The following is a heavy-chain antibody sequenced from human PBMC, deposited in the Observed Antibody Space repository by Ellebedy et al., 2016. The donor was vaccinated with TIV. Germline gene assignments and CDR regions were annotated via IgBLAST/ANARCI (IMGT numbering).Heavy chain of an antibody. D-gene: IGHD3-3*01. CDR3: AREISYYYGMDV. V-gene: IGHV4-59*12. CDR2: FFYSGST. J-gene: IGHJ6*02. CDR1: GGSISSYY. Sequence: MPSETLSLTCTVSGGSISSYYWSWIRQPPGKGLEWIGYFFYSGSTNYNPSLKSRVTISIDTSKNQFSLKLSSVTAADTAVFYCAREISYYYGMDVWGQGTTVTVSS.